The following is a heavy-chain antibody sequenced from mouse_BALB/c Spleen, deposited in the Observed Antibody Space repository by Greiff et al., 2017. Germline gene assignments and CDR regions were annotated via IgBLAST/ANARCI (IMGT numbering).Heavy chain of an antibody. CDR2: ISSGGGST. CDR1: GFAFSSYD. J-gene: IGHJ3*01. D-gene: IGHD2-1*01. CDR3: ARPLYYGNSAWFAY. Sequence: EVHLVESGGGLVKPGGSLKLSCAASGFAFSSYDMSWVRQTPEKRLEWVAYISSGGGSTYYPDTVKGRFTISRDNAKNTLYLQMSSLKSEDTAMYYCARPLYYGNSAWFAYWGQGTLVTVSA. V-gene: IGHV5-12-1*01.